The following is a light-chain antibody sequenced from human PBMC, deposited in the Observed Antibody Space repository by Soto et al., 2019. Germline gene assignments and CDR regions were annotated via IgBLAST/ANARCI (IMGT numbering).Light chain of an antibody. CDR2: AAS. CDR3: QQYGSSPPIT. Sequence: EIVLTQSPGTLSLSPGERATLSCRASQRVSGSYLAWYQQKPGQAPRLLISAASSRATGIPDRFSGSGSGKDFTLTISRLEPEDFAVYYCQQYGSSPPITFGQGTRLEIK. J-gene: IGKJ5*01. CDR1: QRVSGSY. V-gene: IGKV3-20*01.